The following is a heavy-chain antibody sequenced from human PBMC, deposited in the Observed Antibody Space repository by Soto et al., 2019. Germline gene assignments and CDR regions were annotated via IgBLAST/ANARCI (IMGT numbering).Heavy chain of an antibody. CDR2: INPSGSI. D-gene: IGHD5-12*01. J-gene: IGHJ4*02. CDR1: GGSFSGYY. CDR3: ARGQEATEY. Sequence: QVQLQQWGAGLLKPSETLSLTCAVYGGSFSGYYWSWIRQPPGKGLEWIGEINPSGSINYNPSRTSRVPISVDTCESQFALKLSSVTAAAKAVYYCARGQEATEYWCQGTPVTVSS. V-gene: IGHV4-34*01.